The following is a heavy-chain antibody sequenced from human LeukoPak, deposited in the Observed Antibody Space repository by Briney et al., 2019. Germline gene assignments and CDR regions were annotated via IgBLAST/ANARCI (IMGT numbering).Heavy chain of an antibody. J-gene: IGHJ4*02. CDR3: AKDYNNGFDY. CDR2: IRYDGSTK. CDR1: GLSFSGYG. V-gene: IGHV3-30*02. Sequence: GGSLRLSCAASGLSFSGYGMHWVRQAPGKGLEWVTFIRYDGSTKSYADSVKGRFTIARDNSKNTLYLQMNSLRAGDTAVYFCAKDYNNGFDYWGQGALVTVSS. D-gene: IGHD1-14*01.